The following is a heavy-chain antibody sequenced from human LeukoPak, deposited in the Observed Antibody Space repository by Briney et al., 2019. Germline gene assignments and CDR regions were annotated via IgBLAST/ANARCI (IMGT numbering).Heavy chain of an antibody. D-gene: IGHD3-22*01. CDR1: XT. V-gene: IGHV3-48*01. CDR2: ISGISGII. CDR3: ARGSTYYESSGQVPFDY. Sequence: XTMXWXRQXPXXXXEXVSXISGISGIIASADSVRAPFTISRPNAKTSLYLQMNTLRAEDTAVYYCARGSTYYESSGQVPFDYWGQGTLVTVSS. J-gene: IGHJ4*02.